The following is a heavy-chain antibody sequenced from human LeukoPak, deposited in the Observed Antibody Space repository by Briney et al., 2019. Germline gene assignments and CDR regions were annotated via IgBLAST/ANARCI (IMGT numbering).Heavy chain of an antibody. CDR1: GYTFTSYG. Sequence: GASVKVSCKASGYTFTSYGISWVRQAPGQGLEWMGWISAYNGNTNYAQKLQGRVTMTTDTSTSTAYMELRSLRSDDTAVYYCAREEGSGWYKWVYYFDYWGQGTLVTVSS. CDR2: ISAYNGNT. D-gene: IGHD6-19*01. V-gene: IGHV1-18*01. J-gene: IGHJ4*02. CDR3: AREEGSGWYKWVYYFDY.